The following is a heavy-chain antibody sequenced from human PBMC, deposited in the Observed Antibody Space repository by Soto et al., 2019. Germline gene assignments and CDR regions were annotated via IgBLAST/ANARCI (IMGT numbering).Heavy chain of an antibody. Sequence: QVQVVQSGAEVRKPGASVKVSCKASGHTFTSYGISWVRQAPGQGLEWMGWISVDNGNTNYAQKLQGRVTMTTDTSTNTAYMELRSLRSDDTAVYYCARSPSDMVVTGPWFDPWGQGTLVTVSS. CDR2: ISVDNGNT. D-gene: IGHD2-15*01. V-gene: IGHV1-18*01. J-gene: IGHJ5*02. CDR1: GHTFTSYG. CDR3: ARSPSDMVVTGPWFDP.